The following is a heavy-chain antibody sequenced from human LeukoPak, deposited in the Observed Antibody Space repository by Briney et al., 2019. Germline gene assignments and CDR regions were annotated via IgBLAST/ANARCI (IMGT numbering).Heavy chain of an antibody. CDR2: IIPIFGTA. CDR1: GGTFSSYA. J-gene: IGHJ6*03. Sequence: ASVKVSCKASGGTFSSYAISWVRQAPGQGLEWMGGIIPIFGTANYAQTFQGRVTITADESTSTAYMELSSLRSEDTAVYYCARDSQGYYSYYMDVWGKGTTVTVSS. CDR3: ARDSQGYYSYYMDV. V-gene: IGHV1-69*13.